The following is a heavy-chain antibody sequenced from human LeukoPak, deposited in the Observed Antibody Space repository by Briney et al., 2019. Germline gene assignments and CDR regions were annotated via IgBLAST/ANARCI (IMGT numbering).Heavy chain of an antibody. V-gene: IGHV3-21*01. CDR3: ARDYCSSTSCYYYYMDV. J-gene: IGHJ6*03. D-gene: IGHD2-2*01. CDR2: ISSSSSYI. Sequence: GGSLRLSCAASGFTFSSYSMNWVRQAPGKGLEWVSSISSSSSYIYYADSVKGRFTISRDNAKNSLYLQMNSLRAEDTAVYYCARDYCSSTSCYYYYMDVWGKGTTVTVSS. CDR1: GFTFSSYS.